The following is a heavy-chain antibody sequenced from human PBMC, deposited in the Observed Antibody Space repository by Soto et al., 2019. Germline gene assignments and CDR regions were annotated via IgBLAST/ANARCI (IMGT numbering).Heavy chain of an antibody. CDR3: ARSDGRY. V-gene: IGHV4-59*08. CDR2: IYYSGST. CDR1: GFTFSSYS. Sequence: GSLRLSCAASGFTFSSYSMNWVRQPPGKGLEWIGYIYYSGSTNYNPSLKSRVTISVDTSKNQFSLKLSSVTAADTAVYYCARSDGRYWGQGT. J-gene: IGHJ4*02.